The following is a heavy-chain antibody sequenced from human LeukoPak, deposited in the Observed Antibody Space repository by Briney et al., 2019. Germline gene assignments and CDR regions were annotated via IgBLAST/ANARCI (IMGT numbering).Heavy chain of an antibody. Sequence: PSETLSLTCTVSGGSISSYYWSWIRQPPGKGLEWIGYIYYSGSTNYNPSLKSRVTISVDTSKNQFSLKLSSVTAADTAVYYCASSQGSGLYYYYMDVWGKGTTLSVSS. D-gene: IGHD5-12*01. J-gene: IGHJ6*03. V-gene: IGHV4-59*01. CDR1: GGSISSYY. CDR3: ASSQGSGLYYYYMDV. CDR2: IYYSGST.